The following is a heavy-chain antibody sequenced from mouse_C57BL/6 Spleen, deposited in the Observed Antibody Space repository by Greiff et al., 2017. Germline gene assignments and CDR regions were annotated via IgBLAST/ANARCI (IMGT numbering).Heavy chain of an antibody. V-gene: IGHV1-54*01. Sequence: VQLQQSEAELVRPGTSVKVSCKASGYAFTNYMIEWVKQRPGQGLEWLGVINPGGGGTKYNEKFKGKATLTAGKSSRPAYMQLSCRTSADSAVYGCAGDAGGYWGQGTTLRVSS. CDR2: INPGGGGT. CDR1: GYAFTNYM. J-gene: IGHJ2*01. CDR3: AGDAGGY.